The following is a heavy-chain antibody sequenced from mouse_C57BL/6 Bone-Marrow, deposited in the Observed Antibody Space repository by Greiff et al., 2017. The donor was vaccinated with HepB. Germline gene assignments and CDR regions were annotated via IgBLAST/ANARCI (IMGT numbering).Heavy chain of an antibody. CDR3: ARGDGYDGGFAY. CDR2: IDPSDSYT. V-gene: IGHV1-59*01. J-gene: IGHJ3*01. Sequence: QVQLQQPGAELVRPGTSVKLSCKASGYTFTSYWMHWVKQRPGQGLEWIGVIDPSDSYTNYNQKFKGKATLTVDTSSSTAYMQLSSLTSEDSAVYYCARGDGYDGGFAYWGQGTLVTVSA. CDR1: GYTFTSYW. D-gene: IGHD2-2*01.